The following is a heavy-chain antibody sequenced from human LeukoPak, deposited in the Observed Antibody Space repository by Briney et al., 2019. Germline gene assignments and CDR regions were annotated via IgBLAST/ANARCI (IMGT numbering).Heavy chain of an antibody. J-gene: IGHJ3*02. CDR3: ARDLQYAFDI. CDR1: GFTFSDHY. CDR2: VGRSGSSI. V-gene: IGHV3-11*04. Sequence: GGSLRLSCLVSGFTFSDHYMDWVRQAPGKGLEWLSYVGRSGSSISYADSVKGRFTISRDNAQNSLYLQMNSLRDEDTAVYYCARDLQYAFDIWGQGTLVAVSS.